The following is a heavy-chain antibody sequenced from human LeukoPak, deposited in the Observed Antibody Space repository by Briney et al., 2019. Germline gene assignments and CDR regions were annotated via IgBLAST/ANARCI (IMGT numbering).Heavy chain of an antibody. CDR2: INHSGST. J-gene: IGHJ4*02. CDR3: ARANRYCSSTSCSIRFDY. Sequence: SETLSLTCAVYGGSFSGYYWSWIRQPPGKGLEWIGEINHSGSTNYNPSLKSRVTISVDTSKNQFSLKLSSVTAADTAVYYCARANRYCSSTSCSIRFDYWGQGTLVTVSS. D-gene: IGHD2-2*01. V-gene: IGHV4-34*01. CDR1: GGSFSGYY.